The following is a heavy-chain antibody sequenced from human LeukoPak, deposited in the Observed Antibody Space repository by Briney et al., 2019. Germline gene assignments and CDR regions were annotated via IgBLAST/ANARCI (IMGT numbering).Heavy chain of an antibody. CDR1: GYTFTSYG. CDR2: ISAYNGNT. Sequence: ASVKVSCKASGYTFTSYGISWVRQAPGQGLEWMGWISAYNGNTNYAQKLQGRVTMTTDTSTSTAYMELRSLRPEDTALYHCARDLRDCGYSDCRDWAANYFDSWGQGSLVTVSS. CDR3: ARDLRDCGYSDCRDWAANYFDS. V-gene: IGHV1-18*01. J-gene: IGHJ4*02. D-gene: IGHD3-22*01.